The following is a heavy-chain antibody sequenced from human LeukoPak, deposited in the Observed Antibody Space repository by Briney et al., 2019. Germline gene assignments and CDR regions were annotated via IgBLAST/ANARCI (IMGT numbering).Heavy chain of an antibody. Sequence: GRSLRLSCAASGFTFSSYGILWVRQAPGKGLEWVAVIWYDGSNKYYADSVKGRFTISRDNSKNTLSMQMNSLRAEDTAVYCCARLGSGWAIDYWGQGTLVTVSS. J-gene: IGHJ4*02. CDR3: ARLGSGWAIDY. CDR2: IWYDGSNK. D-gene: IGHD6-19*01. V-gene: IGHV3-33*01. CDR1: GFTFSSYG.